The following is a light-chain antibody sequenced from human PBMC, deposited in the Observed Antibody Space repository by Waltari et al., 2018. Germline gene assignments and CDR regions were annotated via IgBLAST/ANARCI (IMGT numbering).Light chain of an antibody. V-gene: IGLV2-11*01. CDR1: SSDVGGYNY. J-gene: IGLJ3*02. CDR2: DVS. CDR3: SSYADTYTLV. Sequence: QSALTQPRSVSGSPGQSVTISCTGSSSDVGGYNYVSWYQQHPGRAPKFMISDVSKRPSGVPDRFSGSKSGNTASLTISGLQAEDEADYYCSSYADTYTLVFGGGTKLTVL.